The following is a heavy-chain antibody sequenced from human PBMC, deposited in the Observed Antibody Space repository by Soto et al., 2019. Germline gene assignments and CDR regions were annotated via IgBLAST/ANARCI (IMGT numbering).Heavy chain of an antibody. CDR1: GFTFSSYS. Sequence: GGSLRLSCAASGFTFSSYSMNWVRQAPGKGLEWVSSISSSSSYIYYADSVKGRFTISRDNAKNSLYLQMNSLRAEDTAVYYCASARMSEVTYYFDYWGQGTLVTVSS. CDR2: ISSSSSYI. D-gene: IGHD2-21*02. J-gene: IGHJ4*02. CDR3: ASARMSEVTYYFDY. V-gene: IGHV3-21*01.